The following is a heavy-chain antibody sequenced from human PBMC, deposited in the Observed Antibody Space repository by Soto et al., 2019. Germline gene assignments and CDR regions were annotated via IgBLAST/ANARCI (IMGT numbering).Heavy chain of an antibody. CDR3: ARLPKGSLVTA. CDR2: ISSSSDNI. J-gene: IGHJ4*02. Sequence: GGSLRLSCVASGFRFSDHSMTWVRQSPGKGLQWIVYISSSSDNIYYAESVRGRFTVSRDNAKNALFLQMNSLRDDDTATYYCARLPKGSLVTAWGQGTRVTVSS. D-gene: IGHD2-21*02. V-gene: IGHV3-48*02. CDR1: GFRFSDHS.